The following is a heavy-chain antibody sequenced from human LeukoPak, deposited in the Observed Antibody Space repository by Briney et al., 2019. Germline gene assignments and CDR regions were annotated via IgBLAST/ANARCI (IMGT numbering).Heavy chain of an antibody. CDR3: ARAPVTSCRGAYCYPFDC. D-gene: IGHD2-21*01. CDR2: ISGGGGST. J-gene: IGHJ4*02. Sequence: GGSLRLSCAASGFTFSSYGMSWVRQAPGKGLEWVSAISGGGGSTYYADSVRGRFTISRDNSKNTLYLQMNSLRLEDAAVYFCARAPVTSCRGAYCYPFDCWGQGTQVTVSS. CDR1: GFTFSSYG. V-gene: IGHV3-23*01.